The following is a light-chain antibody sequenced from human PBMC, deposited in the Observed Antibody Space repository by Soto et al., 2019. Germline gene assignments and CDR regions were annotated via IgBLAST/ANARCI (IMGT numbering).Light chain of an antibody. J-gene: IGKJ5*01. CDR2: DAS. V-gene: IGKV3-11*01. Sequence: EIVLTNSPATLSLSPVVRATLSCRASQSVYTYLSWYQQKPGLARRLLIYDASSRATGTPARFSGRGSGTDFTLTSSSLEPEDFAVYYCQHRSIWPVSFGQGTRLEIK. CDR1: QSVYTY. CDR3: QHRSIWPVS.